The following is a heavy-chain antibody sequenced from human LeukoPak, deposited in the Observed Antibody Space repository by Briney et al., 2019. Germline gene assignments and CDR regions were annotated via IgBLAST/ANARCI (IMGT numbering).Heavy chain of an antibody. CDR1: GDSISSGSYY. CDR2: IYTSGST. CDR3: ARRRLPNDAFDI. V-gene: IGHV4-61*02. J-gene: IGHJ3*02. Sequence: SQTLSLTCTVSGDSISSGSYYWSWIRQPAGKGLEWIGRIYTSGSTNYNPSLKSRVTISVDTSKNQFSLKLSSVTAADTAVYHCARRRLPNDAFDIWGQGTMVTVSS.